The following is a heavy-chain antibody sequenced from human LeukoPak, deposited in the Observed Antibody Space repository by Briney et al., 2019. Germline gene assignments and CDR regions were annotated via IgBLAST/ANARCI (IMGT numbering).Heavy chain of an antibody. Sequence: GGSLRLSCAASGFTFSSFAMSWVRQAPGKGLEWVSTISGSGGSTYYADSVKGRFTISRDNSKNTLYLQMNSLRAEDTALYYCAKEKVVDLIRAIDIWGQGTMVTVSS. V-gene: IGHV3-23*01. CDR2: ISGSGGST. CDR3: AKEKVVDLIRAIDI. D-gene: IGHD2-15*01. J-gene: IGHJ3*02. CDR1: GFTFSSFA.